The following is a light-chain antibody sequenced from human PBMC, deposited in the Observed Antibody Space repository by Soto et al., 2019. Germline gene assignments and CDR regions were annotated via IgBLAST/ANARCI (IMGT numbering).Light chain of an antibody. J-gene: IGLJ3*02. Sequence: QLVLTQPPSVSGAPGQRVTISCTERSSNIGAGYDVHWYQQLPGTAPKLLIYGNSNRPSGVPDRFSGSKSGTSASLAITGLQAEDEADHYCQSYDSSLSAWVFGGGTKLTVL. CDR3: QSYDSSLSAWV. V-gene: IGLV1-40*01. CDR1: SSNIGAGYD. CDR2: GNS.